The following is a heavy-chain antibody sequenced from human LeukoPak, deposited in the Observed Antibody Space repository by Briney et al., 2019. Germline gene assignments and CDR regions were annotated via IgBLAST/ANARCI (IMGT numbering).Heavy chain of an antibody. V-gene: IGHV1-46*01. CDR1: GYTFTSYY. D-gene: IGHD1-26*01. J-gene: IGHJ5*02. Sequence: ASVKVSCKASGYTFTSYYMHWARQTPGQGLEWMGIINPSGGSTSYARKFQGRVTMTRDTSTSTVYMELSSLRSEDTAVYYCAREAYRGTNWFDPWGQGTLVTVSS. CDR3: AREAYRGTNWFDP. CDR2: INPSGGST.